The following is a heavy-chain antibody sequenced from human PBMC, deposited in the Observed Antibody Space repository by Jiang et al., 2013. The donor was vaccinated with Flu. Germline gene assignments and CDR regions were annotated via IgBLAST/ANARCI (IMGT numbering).Heavy chain of an antibody. CDR3: ARHGSSTTSYFDY. CDR2: INPSGGST. J-gene: IGHJ4*02. V-gene: IGHV1-46*01. D-gene: IGHD2-2*01. Sequence: VKVSCKASGYTFTSYYMHWVRQAPGQGLEWMGIINPSGGSTSYAQKFQGRVTMTRDTSTSTAYLQWSSPKASDTAMYYCARHGSSTTSYFDYWGQGTLVTVSS. CDR1: GYTFTSYY.